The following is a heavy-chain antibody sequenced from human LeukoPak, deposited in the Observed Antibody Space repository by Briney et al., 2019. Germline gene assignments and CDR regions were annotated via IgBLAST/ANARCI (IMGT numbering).Heavy chain of an antibody. CDR1: GYTFTSYG. J-gene: IGHJ6*03. CDR3: ARGTSSSWYPGGEYYYYMDV. V-gene: IGHV1-18*01. CDR2: ISAYNGNT. D-gene: IGHD6-13*01. Sequence: ASVKVSCKASGYTFTSYGISWVRQAPGQGLEWMGWISAYNGNTNYVQKLQGRVTMTTDTSTSTAYMELSSLRSDDTAVYYCARGTSSSWYPGGEYYYYMDVWGKGTTVTVSS.